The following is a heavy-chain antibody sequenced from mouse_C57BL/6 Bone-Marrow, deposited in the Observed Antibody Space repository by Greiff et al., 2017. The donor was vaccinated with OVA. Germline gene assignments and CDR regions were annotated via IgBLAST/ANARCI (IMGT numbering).Heavy chain of an antibody. CDR1: GYTFTSYW. CDR3: ARKYYGSSCLFDY. Sequence: VQLQQPGAELVKPGASVTLSCKASGYTFTSYWMHWVKQRPGQGLEWIGMIHPNSGSTNYNEKFKSKATLTVDKSSSTAYMQLSSLTSEDSAVYYCARKYYGSSCLFDYWGQGTTLTVSS. J-gene: IGHJ2*01. V-gene: IGHV1-64*01. CDR2: IHPNSGST. D-gene: IGHD1-1*01.